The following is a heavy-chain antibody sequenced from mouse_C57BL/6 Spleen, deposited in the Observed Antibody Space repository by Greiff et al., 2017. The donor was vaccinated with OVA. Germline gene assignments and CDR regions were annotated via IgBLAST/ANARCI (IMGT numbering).Heavy chain of an antibody. D-gene: IGHD2-4*01. Sequence: VHVKQSGPELVKPGASVKMSCKASGYTFTDYNMHWVKQSHGKSLEWIGYINPNNGGTSYNQKFKGKATLTVTKSSSTAYMELRSLTSEESAVYYCARYNDGEGAHWYFDVWGTGTTVTVSA. CDR3: ARYNDGEGAHWYFDV. CDR2: INPNNGGT. V-gene: IGHV1-22*01. CDR1: GYTFTDYN. J-gene: IGHJ1*03.